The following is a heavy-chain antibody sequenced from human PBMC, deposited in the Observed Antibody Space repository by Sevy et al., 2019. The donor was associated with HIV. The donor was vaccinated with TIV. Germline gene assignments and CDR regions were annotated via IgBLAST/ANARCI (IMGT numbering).Heavy chain of an antibody. J-gene: IGHJ4*02. V-gene: IGHV4-34*01. CDR3: ARGHVGPRGSGNPLDY. Sequence: SETLSLTCAVYGGSFSGYYWSWIRQPPGKGLEWIGEINHSGSTNYNPSLKSRVTISVDPSKNQFSLKLSSVTAADTAVYYCARGHVGPRGSGNPLDYWGQGTLVTVSS. CDR1: GGSFSGYY. CDR2: INHSGST. D-gene: IGHD3-10*01.